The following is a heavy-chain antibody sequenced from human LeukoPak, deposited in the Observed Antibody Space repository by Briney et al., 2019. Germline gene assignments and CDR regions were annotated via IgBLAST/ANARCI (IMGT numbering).Heavy chain of an antibody. J-gene: IGHJ5*02. CDR3: ARDLVGGSGSS. D-gene: IGHD3-10*01. Sequence: PSETLSLTCTVSGGSISSGSYYWSWIRQPAGKGLEWIGRIYTSGSTNYNPSLKSRVTISVDTSKNQFSLKLSSVTAADTAVYYCARDLVGGSGSSWGQGTLVTVSS. CDR2: IYTSGST. CDR1: GGSISSGSYY. V-gene: IGHV4-61*02.